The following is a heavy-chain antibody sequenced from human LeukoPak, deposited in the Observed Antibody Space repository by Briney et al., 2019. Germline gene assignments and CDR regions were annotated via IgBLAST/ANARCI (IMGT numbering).Heavy chain of an antibody. CDR3: AREWPRLPWLDP. CDR2: IFYSGST. D-gene: IGHD5-12*01. CDR1: GGSISSGDYY. V-gene: IGHV4-30-4*01. Sequence: PSETLSLTCTVSGGSISSGDYYWSWIRQTPGKGLEWIGYIFYSGSTYYNPSLRSRVTISVDTSKNQFSLKLNSVTAADTAVYYCAREWPRLPWLDPWGQGTLVTVSS. J-gene: IGHJ5*02.